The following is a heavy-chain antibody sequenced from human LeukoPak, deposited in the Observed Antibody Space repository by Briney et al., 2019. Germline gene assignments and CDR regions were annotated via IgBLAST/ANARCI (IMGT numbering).Heavy chain of an antibody. J-gene: IGHJ4*02. V-gene: IGHV3-21*01. D-gene: IGHD3-16*02. CDR3: ARGGTYYDYIWGSYPDY. Sequence: PGGSLRLSCAASGFTFSSYSMNWVRQAPGKGLEWVSSISSSSSYIYYADSVKGRFTISRDNAKNSLYLQMNSLRAEDTAVYYCARGGTYYDYIWGSYPDYWGQGTLVTVSS. CDR2: ISSSSSYI. CDR1: GFTFSSYS.